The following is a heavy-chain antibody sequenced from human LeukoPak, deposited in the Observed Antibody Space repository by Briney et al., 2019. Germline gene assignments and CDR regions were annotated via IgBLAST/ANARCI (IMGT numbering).Heavy chain of an antibody. Sequence: KPSETLSLTCTVSGGSISSYYWNWIRQPPGKGLEWIGHIYSSGSTKYNPSLKSRVTISVGTSKNQFSLKLISVTAADTAVYYCARGQLATGIFDHWGQGTLVTVSS. CDR1: GGSISSYY. CDR3: ARGQLATGIFDH. CDR2: IYSSGST. J-gene: IGHJ4*02. D-gene: IGHD6-6*01. V-gene: IGHV4-59*01.